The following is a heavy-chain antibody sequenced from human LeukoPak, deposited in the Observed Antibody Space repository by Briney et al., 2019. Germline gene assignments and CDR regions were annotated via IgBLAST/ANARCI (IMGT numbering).Heavy chain of an antibody. CDR1: GGSISSSSYY. D-gene: IGHD3-3*01. Sequence: SETLSLTCTVSGGSISSSSYYWGWIRQPPGKGLEWIGEINHSGSTNYNPSLKSRVTISVDTSKNQFSLKLSSVTAAGTAVYYCARAPYYDFWSGYSPAGTRWFDPWGQGTLVTVSS. CDR2: INHSGST. V-gene: IGHV4-39*07. CDR3: ARAPYYDFWSGYSPAGTRWFDP. J-gene: IGHJ5*02.